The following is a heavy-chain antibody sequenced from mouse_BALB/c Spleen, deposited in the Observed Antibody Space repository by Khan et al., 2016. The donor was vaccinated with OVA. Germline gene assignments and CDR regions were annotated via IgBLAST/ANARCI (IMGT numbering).Heavy chain of an antibody. CDR3: ERVGYSGTMDY. D-gene: IGHD2-14*01. V-gene: IGHV9-3-1*01. CDR1: GYTFTTYG. CDR2: INTYTGEP. Sequence: QIQLVQSGPELKKPGVTVKISCKASGYTFTTYGMNWVKQAPGKGLKWMGWINTYTGEPTYVDDFKGRFAFSLETSASTAYLRINNLKNEDTATCFCERVGYSGTMDYWVQGTSVTVSS. J-gene: IGHJ4*01.